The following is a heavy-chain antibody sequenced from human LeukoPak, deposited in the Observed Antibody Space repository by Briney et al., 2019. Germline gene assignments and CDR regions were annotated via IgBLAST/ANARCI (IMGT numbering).Heavy chain of an antibody. CDR2: ISSSSSYT. CDR1: GYTFSDYY. V-gene: IGHV3-11*06. D-gene: IGHD2-15*01. J-gene: IGHJ5*02. Sequence: GGSLRLSCAASGYTFSDYYMSWIRQAPGKGLEWVSYISSSSSYTNYADSVKGRFTISRDNAKNSLYLQMNSLRAEDTAVYYCARGGGPYCSGGSCYVWFDPWGQGTLVTVSS. CDR3: ARGGGPYCSGGSCYVWFDP.